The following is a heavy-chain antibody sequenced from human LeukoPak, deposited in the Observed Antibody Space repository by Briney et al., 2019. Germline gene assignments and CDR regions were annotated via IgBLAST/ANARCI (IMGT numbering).Heavy chain of an antibody. CDR3: AKPGQQPSPPLDY. D-gene: IGHD6-13*01. Sequence: GGSLRLSCAASELTFNSNAMSWVRQAPGKGLEWVSGISGSGSTTYYADSVKGRFTISRDNSKNTLYLQMNSLRGDDTAVYYCAKPGQQPSPPLDYWGQGTLVTVSS. V-gene: IGHV3-23*01. J-gene: IGHJ4*02. CDR1: ELTFNSNA. CDR2: ISGSGSTT.